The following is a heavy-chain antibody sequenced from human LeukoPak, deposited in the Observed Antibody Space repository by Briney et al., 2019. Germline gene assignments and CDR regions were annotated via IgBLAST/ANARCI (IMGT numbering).Heavy chain of an antibody. Sequence: SETLSLTCAVYGGSFSGYYWSWIRQPPGKGLEWIGEINHSGSTNYNPSLKSRVTISVDTSKNQFSLKLSSVTAADTAVYYCARRTQILTGVDYWGQGTLVTVSS. D-gene: IGHD3-9*01. V-gene: IGHV4-34*01. CDR1: GGSFSGYY. CDR3: ARRTQILTGVDY. J-gene: IGHJ4*02. CDR2: INHSGST.